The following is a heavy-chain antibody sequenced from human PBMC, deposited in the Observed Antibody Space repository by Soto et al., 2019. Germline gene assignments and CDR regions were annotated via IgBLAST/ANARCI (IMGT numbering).Heavy chain of an antibody. D-gene: IGHD3-22*01. J-gene: IGHJ4*02. CDR3: ARGANYYDSSGYWHYFDY. CDR1: GGTFSSYA. CDR2: IIPIFGTA. Sequence: QVQLVQSGAEVKKPGSSVKVSCKASGGTFSSYAISWVRQAPGQGLEWMGGIIPIFGTANYAQKFQGRVTITADESTSTAYMELSSLRSEDTAVYYCARGANYYDSSGYWHYFDYWGQGTLVTVSS. V-gene: IGHV1-69*01.